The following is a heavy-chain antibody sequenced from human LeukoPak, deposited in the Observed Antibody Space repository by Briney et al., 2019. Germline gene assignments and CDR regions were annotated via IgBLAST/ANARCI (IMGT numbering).Heavy chain of an antibody. Sequence: SETLSLTCAVSGASIASHSWWSWVRQPPGKGLEWIGEVYHSGGANYKPSLKSRVTISVDTSRNHFSLKLSSVTAADTAVYYCARGRLYYYGSGSFDYWGQGTLVTVSS. D-gene: IGHD3-10*01. J-gene: IGHJ4*02. CDR1: GASIASHSW. CDR3: ARGRLYYYGSGSFDY. V-gene: IGHV4/OR15-8*01. CDR2: VYHSGGA.